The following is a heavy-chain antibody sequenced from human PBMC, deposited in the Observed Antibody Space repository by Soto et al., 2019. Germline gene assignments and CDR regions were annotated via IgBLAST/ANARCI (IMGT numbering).Heavy chain of an antibody. J-gene: IGHJ6*02. Sequence: ASVKVSCKASGYTFTSYDINWVRQATGQGLEWMGWMNPNSGNTGYAQKFQGRVTMTRNTSISTAYMELSSLRSEDTAVYYCASGILLWFGELLSLGGYYYGMDVWGQGTTVTVSS. V-gene: IGHV1-8*01. CDR1: GYTFTSYD. CDR3: ASGILLWFGELLSLGGYYYGMDV. CDR2: MNPNSGNT. D-gene: IGHD3-10*01.